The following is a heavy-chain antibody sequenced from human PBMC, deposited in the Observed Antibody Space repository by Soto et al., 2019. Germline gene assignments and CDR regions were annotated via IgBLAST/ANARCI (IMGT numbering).Heavy chain of an antibody. CDR3: ARGRDGDY. J-gene: IGHJ4*02. CDR2: ISAHNGNT. CDR1: GYTFTSYG. Sequence: QVHLVQSGAEVKKPGASVKVSCKASGYTFTSYGITWVRQAPGQGLEWMGWISAHNGNTDYAQKLQGRVIVTRATPTSTAYMALRSLIPDATAVYYCARGRDGDYWGQGALVTVSS. D-gene: IGHD6-6*01. V-gene: IGHV1-18*01.